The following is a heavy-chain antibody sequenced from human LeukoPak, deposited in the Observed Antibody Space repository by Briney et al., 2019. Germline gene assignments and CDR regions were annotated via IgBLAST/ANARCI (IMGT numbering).Heavy chain of an antibody. CDR3: ARGFDSSGWDFDY. D-gene: IGHD6-19*01. CDR1: GFTFSSYW. J-gene: IGHJ4*02. CDR2: INSDGSST. V-gene: IGHV3-74*01. Sequence: PGGSVRLSCAASGFTFSSYWMHWVRQAPGKGLVWVSRINSDGSSTNYADSVKGRFTISRDNAKNTLYLQMNSLRAEDTAVYYCARGFDSSGWDFDYWGQGTLVTVSS.